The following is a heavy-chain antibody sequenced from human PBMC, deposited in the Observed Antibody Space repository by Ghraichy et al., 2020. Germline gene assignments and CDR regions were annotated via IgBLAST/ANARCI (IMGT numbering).Heavy chain of an antibody. CDR1: GFTFSSYW. Sequence: GGSLRLSCAASGFTFSSYWMSWVRQAPGKGLEWVANIKRDGSEKYYVDSVKGRFTISRDNAKNSLYLQMNSLRAADTAVYYCARDRQWLPEYYYYYYGMDVWVQGTTVTFSS. J-gene: IGHJ6*01. CDR3: ARDRQWLPEYYYYYYGMDV. D-gene: IGHD6-19*01. CDR2: IKRDGSEK. V-gene: IGHV3-7*03.